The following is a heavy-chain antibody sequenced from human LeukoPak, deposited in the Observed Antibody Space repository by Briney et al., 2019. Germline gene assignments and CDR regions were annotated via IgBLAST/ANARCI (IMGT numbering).Heavy chain of an antibody. J-gene: IGHJ4*02. CDR2: IASDGSGT. D-gene: IGHD4-23*01. Sequence: GGSLRLSCAASGFTFSSYWMNWVRQAPGKGLVWVSRIASDGSGTTYADSVKGRFSISRDNAKNTLYLQMNSLRVEDTAVYYCARGRPHGNDYWGQGTLVTVSS. CDR3: ARGRPHGNDY. CDR1: GFTFSSYW. V-gene: IGHV3-74*01.